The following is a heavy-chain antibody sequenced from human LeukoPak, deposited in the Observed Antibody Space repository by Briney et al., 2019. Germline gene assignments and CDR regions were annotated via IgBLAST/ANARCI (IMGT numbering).Heavy chain of an antibody. Sequence: PSETLSLTCTVSGGSISSSSYYWGWLRQPPGKGLEWIGSIYHSGSTYYNPSLKSRVTISEDTSKNQFSLTLSSVTAADTAVYYCAREPGLSGLATTGSYFDYWGQGTLVTVSS. CDR2: IYHSGST. CDR3: AREPGLSGLATTGSYFDY. CDR1: GGSISSSSYY. D-gene: IGHD4-17*01. V-gene: IGHV4-39*07. J-gene: IGHJ4*02.